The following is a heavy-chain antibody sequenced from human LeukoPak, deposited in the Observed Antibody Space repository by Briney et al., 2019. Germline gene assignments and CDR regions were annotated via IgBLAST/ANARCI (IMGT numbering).Heavy chain of an antibody. Sequence: GGSLRLSCAASGFTFSSYGMHWVRQAPGKGLEWVAVISYDGSNKYYADSVKGRFTISRDNSKNTLYLQMNSLRAEDTAVYYCAKEAESYYYDSSGYYPFDYWGQGTLVTVSS. CDR1: GFTFSSYG. CDR2: ISYDGSNK. CDR3: AKEAESYYYDSSGYYPFDY. V-gene: IGHV3-30*18. D-gene: IGHD3-22*01. J-gene: IGHJ4*02.